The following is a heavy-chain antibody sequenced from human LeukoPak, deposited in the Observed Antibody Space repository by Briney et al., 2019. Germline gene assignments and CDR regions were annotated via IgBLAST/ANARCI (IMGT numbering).Heavy chain of an antibody. V-gene: IGHV4-34*01. D-gene: IGHD2-21*01. J-gene: IGHJ4*02. Sequence: SETLSLTCAVYGVSFNGYYLTWIRQPPGKGLEWIGEMNHSRSTNYNPSLKSRVTISVDTSKNHYSLKVSSVTAADTAVYYCATLRGDQNYWGQGTLVTVSA. CDR2: MNHSRST. CDR3: ATLRGDQNY. CDR1: GVSFNGYY.